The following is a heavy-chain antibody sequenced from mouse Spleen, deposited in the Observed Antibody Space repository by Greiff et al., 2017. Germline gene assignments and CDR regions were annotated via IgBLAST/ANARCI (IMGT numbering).Heavy chain of an antibody. V-gene: IGHV5-6*01. CDR2: ISSGGSYT. J-gene: IGHJ1*03. CDR3: ARDYGSSPYWYFDV. D-gene: IGHD1-1*01. CDR1: GFTFSSYG. Sequence: EVKLMESGGDLVKPGGSLKLSCAASGFTFSSYGMSWVRQTPDKRLEWVATISSGGSYTYYPDSVKGRFTISRDNAKNTLYLQMSSLKSEDTAMYYCARDYGSSPYWYFDVWGTGTTVTVSS.